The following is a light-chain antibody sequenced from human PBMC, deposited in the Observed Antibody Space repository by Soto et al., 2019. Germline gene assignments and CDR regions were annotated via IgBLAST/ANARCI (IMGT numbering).Light chain of an antibody. CDR2: RTS. V-gene: IGKV3-15*01. Sequence: KVMAQSPGTPSFSPGERATLSCRASQSVTTQLAWYQQKPGQAPRLLMFRTSRRATGFPARFSGSGSGPEFNLTISSLQSEDFGVYYCQQYNNWPRATFGGGTKGDIK. CDR3: QQYNNWPRAT. CDR1: QSVTTQ. J-gene: IGKJ4*01.